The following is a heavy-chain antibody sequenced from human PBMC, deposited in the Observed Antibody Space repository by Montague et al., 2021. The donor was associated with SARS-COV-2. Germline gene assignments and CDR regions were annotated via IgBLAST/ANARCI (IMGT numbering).Heavy chain of an antibody. CDR3: ASVYTVTYYFGY. V-gene: IGHV4-34*01. Sequence: SETLSLTCAVYGGSFSDNHWTWICQSPGGGLVWFGQINNGGRTKNNPSLKIRVTISVDTSKNQLPLKLSSVTAADTAVYYCASVYTVTYYFGYWGRGTLVTVSS. CDR2: INNGGRT. D-gene: IGHD4-17*01. CDR1: GGSFSDNH. J-gene: IGHJ4*02.